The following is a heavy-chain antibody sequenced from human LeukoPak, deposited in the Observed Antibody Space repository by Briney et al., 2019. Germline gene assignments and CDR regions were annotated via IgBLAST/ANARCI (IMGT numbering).Heavy chain of an antibody. CDR3: ARAFEWFGELSRFDY. CDR1: GYTFTSYG. CDR2: ISAYNGNT. Sequence: ASVKVSCKASGYTFTSYGISWVRQAPGQGLEWMGWISAYNGNTNYAQKLQGRVTMTTDTPTSTAYMELRSLRSDDTAVYYCARAFEWFGELSRFDYWGQGTLVTVSS. J-gene: IGHJ4*02. V-gene: IGHV1-18*01. D-gene: IGHD3-10*01.